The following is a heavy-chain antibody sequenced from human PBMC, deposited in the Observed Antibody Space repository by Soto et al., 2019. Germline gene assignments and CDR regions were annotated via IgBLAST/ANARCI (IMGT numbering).Heavy chain of an antibody. D-gene: IGHD6-13*01. J-gene: IGHJ4*02. CDR1: GFTFSSYA. Sequence: EVQLLESGGGLVQPGGSLRLSCAASGFTFSSYAMSWVRQAPGKGLEWVSAISGSGGSTYYADSVKGRYTISRDNSKNTLYLQMNSLRAEDTAVYYCASIAAAGTLTPSDYWGQGTLVTVSS. CDR3: ASIAAAGTLTPSDY. V-gene: IGHV3-23*01. CDR2: ISGSGGST.